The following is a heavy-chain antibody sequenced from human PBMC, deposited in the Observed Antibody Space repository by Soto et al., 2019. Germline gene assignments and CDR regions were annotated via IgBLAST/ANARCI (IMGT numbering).Heavy chain of an antibody. D-gene: IGHD2-2*01. V-gene: IGHV1-69*13. CDR1: GGTFSSYA. CDR2: IIPIFGTA. J-gene: IGHJ3*02. Sequence: ASVKVSCKASGGTFSSYAISWVRQAPGQGLEWMGGIIPIFGTANYAQKFQGRVTITADESTGTAYMELSSLRSEDTAVYYCARESVPAAVRPAFDIWGQGTMVTVSS. CDR3: ARESVPAAVRPAFDI.